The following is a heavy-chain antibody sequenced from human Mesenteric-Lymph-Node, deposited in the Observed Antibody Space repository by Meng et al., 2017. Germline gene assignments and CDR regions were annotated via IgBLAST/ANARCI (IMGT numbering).Heavy chain of an antibody. V-gene: IGHV3-21*01. CDR2: ISSSSSYI. D-gene: IGHD6-13*01. CDR1: GFTFSSYS. Sequence: GGSLRLSCAASGFTFSSYSMNWVRQAPGKGLEWVSSISSSSSYIYYADSVKSRFTISRDNAKNSLYLQMNSLRAEDTAVYYCARDSPYSSSWEDAFDIWGQGTMVTVSS. J-gene: IGHJ3*02. CDR3: ARDSPYSSSWEDAFDI.